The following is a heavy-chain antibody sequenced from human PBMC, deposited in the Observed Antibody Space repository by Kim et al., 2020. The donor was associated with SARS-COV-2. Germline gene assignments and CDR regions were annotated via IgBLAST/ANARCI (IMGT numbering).Heavy chain of an antibody. V-gene: IGHV3-33*06. CDR3: AKWGQLRYFDWLPQD. Sequence: GGSLRLSCAASGFTFSSYGMHWVRQAPGKGLEWVAVIWYDGSNKYYADSVKGRFTISRDNSKNTLYLQMNSLRAEDTAVYYCAKWGQLRYFDWLPQDWGQGTLVTVSS. CDR1: GFTFSSYG. D-gene: IGHD3-9*01. J-gene: IGHJ4*02. CDR2: IWYDGSNK.